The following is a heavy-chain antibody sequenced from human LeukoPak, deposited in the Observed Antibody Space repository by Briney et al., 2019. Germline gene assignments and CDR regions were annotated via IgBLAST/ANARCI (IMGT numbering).Heavy chain of an antibody. Sequence: GGSLRPSCAASGFTVSNNYMNWVRQAPGKGLEWVSVIYSGGSTYYADSVKGRFTISRDNSKNTLYLQMNTLRAEDTAVYYCAREHWNDGNWFDPWGQGTLVTVSS. V-gene: IGHV3-53*01. CDR3: AREHWNDGNWFDP. D-gene: IGHD1-1*01. CDR2: IYSGGST. J-gene: IGHJ5*02. CDR1: GFTVSNNY.